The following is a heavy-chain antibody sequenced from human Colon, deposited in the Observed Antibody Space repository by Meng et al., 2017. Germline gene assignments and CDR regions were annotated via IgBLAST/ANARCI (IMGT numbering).Heavy chain of an antibody. J-gene: IGHJ6*02. CDR3: ARDSPYSSSWYAGMDV. V-gene: IGHV3-20*04. CDR1: GFTFDEYG. Sequence: GESLKISCAASGFTFDEYGMNWVRQAPGKGLEWVSGINWNGESTAYVDSVKGRFTISRDNAKNSLYLRMNSVRVEDTALYYCARDSPYSSSWYAGMDVWGQGTTVTVSS. D-gene: IGHD6-13*01. CDR2: INWNGEST.